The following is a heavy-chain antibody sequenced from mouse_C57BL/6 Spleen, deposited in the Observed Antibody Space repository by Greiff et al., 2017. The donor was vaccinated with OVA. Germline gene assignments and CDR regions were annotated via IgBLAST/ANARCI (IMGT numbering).Heavy chain of an antibody. V-gene: IGHV7-1*01. CDR2: SRNKANDYTT. D-gene: IGHD2-4*01. Sequence: EVKLVESGGGLVQSGRSLRLSCAPSGFTFSDFYMEWVRQAPGKGLEWIAASRNKANDYTTEYSASVKGRFIVSRDTSQSILYLQMNALRAEDTAIYYCARDAYDYDVGYAMDYWGQGTSVTVSS. CDR3: ARDAYDYDVGYAMDY. CDR1: GFTFSDFY. J-gene: IGHJ4*01.